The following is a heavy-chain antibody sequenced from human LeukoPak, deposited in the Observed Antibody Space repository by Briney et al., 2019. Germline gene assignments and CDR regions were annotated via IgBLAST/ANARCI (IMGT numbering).Heavy chain of an antibody. J-gene: IGHJ4*02. CDR1: GXXXXGXX. Sequence: ASVKVSCKASGXXXXGXXXHXVRQAXXXXXXXXXXXNPNSGGTNYAQKFQGRVTMTRDTSISTAYMELSRLRSDDTAVYYCARVSFWDGSGWSNPDYWGQGTLVTVSS. V-gene: IGHV1-2*02. CDR3: ARVSFWDGSGWSNPDY. CDR2: XNPNSGGT. D-gene: IGHD6-19*01.